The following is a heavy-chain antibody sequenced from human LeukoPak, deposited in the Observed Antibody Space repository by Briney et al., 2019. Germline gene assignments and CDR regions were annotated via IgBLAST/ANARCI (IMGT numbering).Heavy chain of an antibody. CDR1: GYTFTSYG. Sequence: ASVKVSCKTSGYTFTSYGINWVRQAPGQGLEWMGRISAHNGNANYAQKLQGRVTMTTDTSTSTAYMELRSLRSDDTAVYYCARAVGIAARFPNDYWGQGTLVTVSS. J-gene: IGHJ4*02. D-gene: IGHD6-6*01. CDR3: ARAVGIAARFPNDY. V-gene: IGHV1-18*01. CDR2: ISAHNGNA.